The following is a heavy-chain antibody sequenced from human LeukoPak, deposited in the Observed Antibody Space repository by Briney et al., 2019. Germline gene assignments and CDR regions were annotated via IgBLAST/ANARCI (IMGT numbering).Heavy chain of an antibody. J-gene: IGHJ4*02. Sequence: GGSLRLSCAASGFTFSSYAMHWVRQAPGKGLEGGAVISHDGSNKYYADSVKGRFTISRDNSKNTLYLQMNSLRAEDTAVYYCARVHRMYSSSWYGVLDYWGQGTLVTVSS. D-gene: IGHD6-13*01. V-gene: IGHV3-30-3*01. CDR2: ISHDGSNK. CDR3: ARVHRMYSSSWYGVLDY. CDR1: GFTFSSYA.